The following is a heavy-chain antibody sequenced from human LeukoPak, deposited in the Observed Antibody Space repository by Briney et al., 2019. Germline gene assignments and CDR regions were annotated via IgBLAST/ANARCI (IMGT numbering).Heavy chain of an antibody. J-gene: IGHJ4*02. CDR2: ISYDGSNK. D-gene: IGHD5-18*01. V-gene: IGHV3-30*18. Sequence: GRSLRLSCAASGFTFGSYGMHWVRQAPGKGLEWVAVISYDGSNKYYADSVKGRFTISRDNSKNTLYLQMNSLGAEDTAVYYCAKDSGGYTYVFDYWGQGTLVTVSS. CDR3: AKDSGGYTYVFDY. CDR1: GFTFGSYG.